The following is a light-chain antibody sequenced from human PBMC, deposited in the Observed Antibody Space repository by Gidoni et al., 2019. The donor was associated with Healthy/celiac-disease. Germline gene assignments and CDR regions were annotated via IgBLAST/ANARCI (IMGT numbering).Light chain of an antibody. CDR3: QQSYSTPLLT. CDR2: AAS. CDR1: QSISSY. J-gene: IGKJ4*01. V-gene: IGKV1-39*01. Sequence: DIPMTQSPSSLSASVGDRVTITCRASQSISSYLNWYQQKPGKAPRLLIYAASSLQSGVPSRVSSSGSGTDFTLTISSLQPEDFATDFCQQSYSTPLLTFGGGTKVEIK.